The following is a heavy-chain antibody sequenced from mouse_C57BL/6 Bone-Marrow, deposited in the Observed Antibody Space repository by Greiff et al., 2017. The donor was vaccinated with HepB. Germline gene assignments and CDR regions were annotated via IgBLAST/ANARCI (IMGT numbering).Heavy chain of an antibody. CDR3: ARWGYYGSSWYFDV. CDR1: GFTFSSYT. J-gene: IGHJ1*03. D-gene: IGHD1-1*01. V-gene: IGHV5-9*01. CDR2: ISGGGGNT. Sequence: EVQLVESGGGLVKPGGSLKLSCAASGFTFSSYTMSWVRQTPEKRLEWVATISGGGGNTYYPDSVKGRFTISRDNAKNTLYLQMSSLTSEDSALYYCARWGYYGSSWYFDVWGTGTTVTVSS.